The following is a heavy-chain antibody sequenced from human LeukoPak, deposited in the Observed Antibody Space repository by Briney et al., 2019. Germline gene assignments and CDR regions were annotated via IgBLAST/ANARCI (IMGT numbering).Heavy chain of an antibody. CDR1: GLTFSSYS. J-gene: IGHJ4*02. CDR3: AKWRWRQSEYED. Sequence: GGSLRLSCAASGLTFSSYSMNWVRQAPGKGLEWVSSISSSSSYIYYADSVKGRFTISRDNAKNSLYLQMNSLRAEDTAVYYCAKWRWRQSEYEDWGQGTLVTVSS. D-gene: IGHD5-24*01. V-gene: IGHV3-21*01. CDR2: ISSSSSYI.